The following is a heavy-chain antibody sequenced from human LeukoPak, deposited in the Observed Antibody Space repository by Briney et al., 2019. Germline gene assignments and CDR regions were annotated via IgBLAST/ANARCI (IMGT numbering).Heavy chain of an antibody. J-gene: IGHJ6*02. CDR3: ARHIAVGEDV. CDR1: GGXISSYY. V-gene: IGHV4-59*01. Sequence: SETLSLTCTVSGGXISSYYWSWIRQPPGKGLEWIGSIFYTGSTTYNPSLKSRLTISLDTSKNQFSLKLSSVTAADAAVYYCARHIAVGEDVWGQGTTVTVSS. CDR2: IFYTGST. D-gene: IGHD6-19*01.